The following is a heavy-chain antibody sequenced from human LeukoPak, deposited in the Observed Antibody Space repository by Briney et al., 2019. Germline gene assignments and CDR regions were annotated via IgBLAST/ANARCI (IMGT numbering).Heavy chain of an antibody. D-gene: IGHD3-9*01. CDR3: ARGSRPVYNLLTGKRYFDY. CDR2: INHSGST. V-gene: IGHV4-34*01. Sequence: SETLSLTCAVYGGSFSGYYWSWIRQSPGKGLEWIGEINHSGSTNYNPSLKSRVTISVDTSKNQFSLKLSSVTAADTAVYYCARGSRPVYNLLTGKRYFDYWGQGTLLTVSS. J-gene: IGHJ4*02. CDR1: GGSFSGYY.